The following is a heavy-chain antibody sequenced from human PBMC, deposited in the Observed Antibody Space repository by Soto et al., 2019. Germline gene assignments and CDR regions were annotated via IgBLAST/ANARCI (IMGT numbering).Heavy chain of an antibody. CDR1: GFNFNTYA. CDR2: ISGSGGST. Sequence: PGGSLRLSCSASGFNFNTYAIHWVRQAPGKGLEWVSAISGSGGSTYYADFVKGRFTISRDNTKNTLYLQMNSLTAEDTAVYYCAKGRIRTIIHFDYWGQGTLVTVSS. V-gene: IGHV3-23*01. D-gene: IGHD5-18*01. CDR3: AKGRIRTIIHFDY. J-gene: IGHJ4*02.